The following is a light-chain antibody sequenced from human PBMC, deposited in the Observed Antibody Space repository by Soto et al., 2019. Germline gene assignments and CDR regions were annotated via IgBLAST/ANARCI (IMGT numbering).Light chain of an antibody. CDR2: GAS. CDR1: QNVNTY. Sequence: IQMTQSPSSLSASVGDRFTITCQTSQNVNTYLNWYQQKPXKAPKLLIYGASNLRSGVPLRFSGSGSGTDFTLTISSLEHEDFANYYCQESYSSLWGTCGQGTKVDIK. V-gene: IGKV1-39*01. CDR3: QESYSSLWGT. J-gene: IGKJ1*01.